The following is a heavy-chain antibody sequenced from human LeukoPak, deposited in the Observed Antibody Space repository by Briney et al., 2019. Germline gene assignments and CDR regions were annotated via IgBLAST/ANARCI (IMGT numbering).Heavy chain of an antibody. CDR1: GYTFTSYG. CDR2: ISAYNGNT. J-gene: IGHJ4*02. CDR3: ARDESYEESQKQDIVVVPAAPTRFDY. V-gene: IGHV1-18*01. Sequence: ASVKVSCKASGYTFTSYGISWVRQAPGQGLEWMGWISAYNGNTNYAQKLQGRVTMTTDTSTSTAHMELRSLRSDDTAVYYCARDESYEESQKQDIVVVPAAPTRFDYWGQGTLVTVSS. D-gene: IGHD2-2*01.